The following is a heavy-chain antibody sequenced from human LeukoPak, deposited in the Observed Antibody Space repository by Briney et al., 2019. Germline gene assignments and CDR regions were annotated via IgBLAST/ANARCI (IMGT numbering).Heavy chain of an antibody. J-gene: IGHJ6*03. D-gene: IGHD4-11*01. V-gene: IGHV3-21*01. CDR3: ARDDSTDYRNYGSGPAPGYMDL. CDR1: GFTFSSYS. Sequence: GGSLRLSCAASGFTFSSYSMNWVRQAPGKGLEWVSSISSSGSYIYYADSVKGRFTISRDNAKNSLYLQMNSLRAEDTAVYYCARDDSTDYRNYGSGPAPGYMDLWGKGTTVTVSS. CDR2: ISSSGSYI.